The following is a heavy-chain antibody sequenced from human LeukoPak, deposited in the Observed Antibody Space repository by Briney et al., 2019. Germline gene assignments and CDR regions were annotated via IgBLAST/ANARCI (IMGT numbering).Heavy chain of an antibody. CDR1: GFIFSSYW. V-gene: IGHV3-7*01. CDR3: ARGDLWLGH. Sequence: PGGSLRLSCATSGFIFSSYWMCWVRQAPGKGVEWVANIKSDGSEEYYGDSVKGRFTISRDNAKNSLYLQMNSLRVEDTAVYYCARGDLWLGHWGQGSLVTVSS. CDR2: IKSDGSEE. J-gene: IGHJ4*02. D-gene: IGHD3-10*01.